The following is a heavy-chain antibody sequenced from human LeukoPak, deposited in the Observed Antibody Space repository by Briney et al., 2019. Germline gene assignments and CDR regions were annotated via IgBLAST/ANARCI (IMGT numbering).Heavy chain of an antibody. J-gene: IGHJ6*03. CDR2: ISGFNGHT. V-gene: IGHV1-18*04. Sequence: ASVKVSCKASGYTFSNYGMSWVRQAPGHGLGWMGWISGFNGHTKYSQKSQGRVTMTTDTSTSTAYIEVRSLRSDDTAVYYCARAWLRRKYYYYMDVWGKGTTVTVSS. CDR3: ARAWLRRKYYYYMDV. CDR1: GYTFSNYG. D-gene: IGHD5-12*01.